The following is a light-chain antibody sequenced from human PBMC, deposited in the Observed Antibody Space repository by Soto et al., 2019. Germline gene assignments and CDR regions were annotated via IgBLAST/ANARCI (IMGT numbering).Light chain of an antibody. CDR1: QGISND. J-gene: IGKJ1*01. CDR3: QKYRSWT. CDR2: AAS. Sequence: DIQMTQSPPSLSASVGDRVTITCRASQGISNDLAWYQQKPGKVPKLLIYAASTLQSWVPSRFSGSGSGTDFTLTISSLQPEDVATYYCQKYRSWTFGQGTKVQI. V-gene: IGKV1-27*01.